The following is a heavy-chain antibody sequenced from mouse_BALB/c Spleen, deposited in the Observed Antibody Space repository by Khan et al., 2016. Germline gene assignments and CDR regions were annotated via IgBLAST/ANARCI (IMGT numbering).Heavy chain of an antibody. V-gene: IGHV14-3*02. D-gene: IGHD1-2*01. CDR3: ARSGRLRWFAY. Sequence: VQLKESGAELVKPGASVKLSCTASGFNIKDTYMHWVKQRPEQGLEWIGRIDPANGNTKYDPKFQGKATITADTSSNTAYLQLSSLTSEDTAVYYGARSGRLRWFAYWGQGTLVTVSA. CDR2: IDPANGNT. J-gene: IGHJ3*01. CDR1: GFNIKDTY.